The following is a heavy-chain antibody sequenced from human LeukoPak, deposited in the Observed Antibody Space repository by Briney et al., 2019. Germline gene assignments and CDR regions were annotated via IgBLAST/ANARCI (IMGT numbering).Heavy chain of an antibody. J-gene: IGHJ4*02. CDR3: AKRSGAPNNFDY. V-gene: IGHV3-43*02. D-gene: IGHD1-1*01. Sequence: KSGGSLTLSCAASGFTFDAHDMYWVRQVPGKGLEWVCLISKDGGNKHYADSVKGRFSISRDNNRNSLSLQMNSLRSEDTALYFCAKRSGAPNNFDYWGQGALVTVSS. CDR1: GFTFDAHD. CDR2: ISKDGGNK.